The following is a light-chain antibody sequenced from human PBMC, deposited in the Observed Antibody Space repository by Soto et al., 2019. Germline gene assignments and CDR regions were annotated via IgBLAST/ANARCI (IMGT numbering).Light chain of an antibody. CDR2: DAS. CDR3: QQYNSYRT. CDR1: QGIRND. V-gene: IGKV1-13*02. Sequence: AIQMTQSPSSLSASVGDRVTITCRASQGIRNDLGWYQQKPGKAPKLLIYDASSLESGVPSTFSGSGSGTEFTLTISSLQPDDFATYYCQQYNSYRTFGQGTKVDIK. J-gene: IGKJ1*01.